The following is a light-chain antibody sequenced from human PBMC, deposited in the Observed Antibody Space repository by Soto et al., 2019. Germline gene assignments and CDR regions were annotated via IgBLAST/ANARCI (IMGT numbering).Light chain of an antibody. CDR1: QSVSSSY. J-gene: IGKJ1*01. Sequence: EIVLTQSPGTLSLSPGERATLSCRASQSVSSSYLAWYQQKPGQSPRLLIYGASSRATGIPDRFSGSGSGTDFTLTISRLEPEDFAVYYCQLYGSPWTFCQGTKVEIK. CDR3: QLYGSPWT. V-gene: IGKV3-20*01. CDR2: GAS.